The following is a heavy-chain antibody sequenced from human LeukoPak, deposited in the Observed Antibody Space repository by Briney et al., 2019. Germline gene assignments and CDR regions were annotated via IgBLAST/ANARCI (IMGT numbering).Heavy chain of an antibody. D-gene: IGHD6-13*01. V-gene: IGHV1-24*01. Sequence: ASVKVSCKVSGYTLTELSMRWVRQALGKGLEWMGGFDPEDGETIYAQKFQGRVTMTEDTSTDTAYMELSSLRSEDTAVYYCATHRWRSSWFYFDYWGQGTLVTVSS. J-gene: IGHJ4*02. CDR2: FDPEDGET. CDR3: ATHRWRSSWFYFDY. CDR1: GYTLTELS.